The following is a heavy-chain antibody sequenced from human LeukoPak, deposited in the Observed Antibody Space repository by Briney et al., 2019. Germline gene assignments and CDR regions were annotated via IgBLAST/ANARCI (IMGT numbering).Heavy chain of an antibody. J-gene: IGHJ6*02. CDR2: ISYDGSNK. V-gene: IGHV3-30*18. D-gene: IGHD3-22*01. CDR3: AKDITMIVVVPAIFHYGMDV. CDR1: EFTFSSYG. Sequence: GGSLRLSCAASEFTFSSYGMHWVRQAPGKGLEWVAVISYDGSNKYYADSVKGRFTISRDNSKNTLYLQMNSLRAEDTAVYYCAKDITMIVVVPAIFHYGMDVWGQGTTVTVSS.